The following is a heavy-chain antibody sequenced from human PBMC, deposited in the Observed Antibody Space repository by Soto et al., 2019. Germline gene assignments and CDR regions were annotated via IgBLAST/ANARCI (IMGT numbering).Heavy chain of an antibody. V-gene: IGHV1-69*13. CDR3: ARSLYCSSTSCYRYYYYYGMDV. CDR2: IIPIFGTA. CDR1: GGTFSSYA. D-gene: IGHD2-2*01. J-gene: IGHJ6*02. Sequence: ASVKVSCKASGGTFSSYAISWVRQAPGQGLEWMGGIIPIFGTANYAQKFQGRVTITADESTSTAYMELSSLRSEDTAVYYCARSLYCSSTSCYRYYYYYGMDVWGQGTTVTVS.